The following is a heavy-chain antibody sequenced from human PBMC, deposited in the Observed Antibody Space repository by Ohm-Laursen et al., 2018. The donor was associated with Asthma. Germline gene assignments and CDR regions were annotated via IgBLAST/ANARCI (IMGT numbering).Heavy chain of an antibody. J-gene: IGHJ4*02. D-gene: IGHD5-24*01. Sequence: SLRLSCSASGFIFSDYFMHWVRQGPGEGLVWISHIFPDGRRTNYADSVKGRFTISRDGAKNTLYLQMNSLRADDTAVYYCARGNLEGLQWGQGTLVTVSS. CDR1: GFIFSDYF. CDR2: IFPDGRRT. CDR3: ARGNLEGLQ. V-gene: IGHV3-74*01.